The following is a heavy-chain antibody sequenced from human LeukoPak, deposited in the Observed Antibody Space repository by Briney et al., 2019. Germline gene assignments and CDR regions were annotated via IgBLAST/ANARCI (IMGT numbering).Heavy chain of an antibody. CDR2: ISYSGST. CDR1: GDSVSSDSYY. Sequence: PSETLSLTCTVSGDSVSSDSYYWSWIRQPPGKGLEWIGYISYSGSTNYNPSRKSRVTILVDTCKNQFSLKLSSVTAADTAVYYCARDSRGYYDSSGYFDYWGQGTLVTVSS. J-gene: IGHJ4*02. CDR3: ARDSRGYYDSSGYFDY. D-gene: IGHD3-22*01. V-gene: IGHV4-61*01.